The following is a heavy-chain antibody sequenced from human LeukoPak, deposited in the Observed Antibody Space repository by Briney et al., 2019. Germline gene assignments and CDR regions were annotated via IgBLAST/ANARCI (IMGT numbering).Heavy chain of an antibody. D-gene: IGHD5-12*01. CDR1: GFTFISYG. Sequence: GGSLRLSCAASGFTFISYGMHWVRQAPGKGLEWVAFIRYDGSNKYYADSVKGRFTISRDNSKNTLYLQMKSLRAEDTAVYYCAKGGGYEAQYYYYYLDVWGKGTAVTISS. V-gene: IGHV3-30*02. CDR3: AKGGGYEAQYYYYYLDV. CDR2: IRYDGSNK. J-gene: IGHJ6*03.